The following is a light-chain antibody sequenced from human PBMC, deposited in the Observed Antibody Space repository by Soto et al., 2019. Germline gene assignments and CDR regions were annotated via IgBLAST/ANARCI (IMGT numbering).Light chain of an antibody. CDR2: SAS. Sequence: DLQMTQSPSSLSTSVGDRVTITCRASQSISSYLNWYQQKPGKAPKLLICSASSLQSGVPSRFSGSGSGTDFTLTISSLQPEDFATYYCQQSYSTPPTFGQGTKVDIK. CDR1: QSISSY. CDR3: QQSYSTPPT. J-gene: IGKJ1*01. V-gene: IGKV1-39*01.